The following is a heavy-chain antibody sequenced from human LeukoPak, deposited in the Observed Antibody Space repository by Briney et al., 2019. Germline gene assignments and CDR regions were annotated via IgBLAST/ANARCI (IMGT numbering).Heavy chain of an antibody. CDR3: ATGTTTHVDYYYYYMDV. CDR1: GYTFTGYY. CDR2: INPNSGGT. V-gene: IGHV1-2*02. D-gene: IGHD1-7*01. J-gene: IGHJ6*03. Sequence: ASAKVSCKASGYTFTGYYMHWVRQAPGQGLEWMGWINPNSGGTNYAQKFQGRVTMTRDTSISTAYMELSRLRSDDTAVYYCATGTTTHVDYYYYYMDVWGKGTTVTVSS.